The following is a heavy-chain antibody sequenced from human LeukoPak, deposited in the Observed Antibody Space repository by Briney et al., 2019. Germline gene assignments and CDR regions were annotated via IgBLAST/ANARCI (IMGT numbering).Heavy chain of an antibody. J-gene: IGHJ5*01. CDR3: ANLWSAFEF. Sequence: GGSLRLSCAASGLPFSTYGMSWVRQSPGKGLEWVSAISGSATGHVTNYADSVKGRFTISRDNDKNTLFLQMNSLRVEDTAVYYCANLWSAFEFWGHGTLVTVSS. D-gene: IGHD2-8*02. V-gene: IGHV3-23*01. CDR2: ISGSATGHVT. CDR1: GLPFSTYG.